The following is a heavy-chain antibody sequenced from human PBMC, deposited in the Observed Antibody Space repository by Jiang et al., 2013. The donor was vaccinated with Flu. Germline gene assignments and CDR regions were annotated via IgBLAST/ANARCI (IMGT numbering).Heavy chain of an antibody. CDR2: ISSSSTTI. D-gene: IGHD1-14*01. J-gene: IGHJ6*02. CDR1: GFTFSDYN. Sequence: QLLESGGGLVEPGGSLRLSCVASGFTFSDYNMNWVRQAPGKGLEWVSYISSSSTTIYYADSVRGRFTISRDNARNSLYLQVNSLRAEDTAVYYCARNHGMDVWGQGTTVTVSS. V-gene: IGHV3-48*01. CDR3: ARNHGMDV.